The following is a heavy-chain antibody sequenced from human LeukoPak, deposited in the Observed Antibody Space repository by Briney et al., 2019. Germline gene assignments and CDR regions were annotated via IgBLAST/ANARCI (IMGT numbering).Heavy chain of an antibody. CDR3: AIWGYCSSTSCFDY. D-gene: IGHD2-2*01. CDR1: GFTFDAYA. CDR2: ISGDGGST. V-gene: IGHV3-43*02. Sequence: GGSLRLSCAASGFTFDAYAMHWVRQAPGKGLEWVSLISGDGGSTYYADSVKGRFTISRDNSKNSLYLQMNSLRTEDTALYYCAIWGYCSSTSCFDYWGQGTLVTVSS. J-gene: IGHJ4*02.